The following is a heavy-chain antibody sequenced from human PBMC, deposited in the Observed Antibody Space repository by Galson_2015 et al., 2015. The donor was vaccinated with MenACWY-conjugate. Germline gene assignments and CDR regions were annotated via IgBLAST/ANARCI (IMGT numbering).Heavy chain of an antibody. CDR3: ARSHWLDP. CDR1: GFTFSSSW. Sequence: SLRLSCAASGFTFSSSWMHWVRQAPGKGLVWVSRIKPDGTSTTYADSVKGRFTISRDNAKNTVYLQMNTLRDEDTAVYYCARSHWLDPRGQGTLVTVSS. CDR2: IKPDGTST. V-gene: IGHV3-74*01. J-gene: IGHJ5*02.